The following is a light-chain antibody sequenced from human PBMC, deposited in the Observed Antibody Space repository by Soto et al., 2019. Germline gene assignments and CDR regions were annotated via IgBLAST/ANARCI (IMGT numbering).Light chain of an antibody. CDR1: SSDVGGYNY. CDR3: TSYADSSPVV. Sequence: QSALTQIASVSGSPGQSITISCTGTSSDVGGYNYVSWYQHQPGKAPKLMIYDVSNRPPGVSNRFSGSKSGNTASLTISGRQAEDEADYYCTSYADSSPVVFGGGTKLTVL. J-gene: IGLJ2*01. V-gene: IGLV2-14*01. CDR2: DVS.